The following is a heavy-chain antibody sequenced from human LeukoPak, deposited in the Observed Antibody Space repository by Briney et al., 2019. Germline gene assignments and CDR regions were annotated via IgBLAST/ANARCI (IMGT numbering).Heavy chain of an antibody. CDR2: ISYDGSKE. D-gene: IGHD3-3*02. Sequence: GGSLRLSCVASGFTFRRYAMHWVRQAPGKGLEWVAVISYDGSKEYYADSVKGRFTISRDDSKNTMYLQMNSLRAEDTAVSYCARVYSILSEVYYDYMDVWGKGTAVTVSS. V-gene: IGHV3-30*04. CDR3: ARVYSILSEVYYDYMDV. J-gene: IGHJ6*03. CDR1: GFTFRRYA.